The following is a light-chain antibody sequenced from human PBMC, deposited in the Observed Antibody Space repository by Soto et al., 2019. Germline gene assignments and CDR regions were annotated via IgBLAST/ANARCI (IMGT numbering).Light chain of an antibody. CDR1: QSVSSDY. J-gene: IGKJ1*01. Sequence: EIVVTTSPGTLSLSPGERANLSCRASQSVSSDYLASYQQKPGQAPRLLIYGASTRANGIPDRFSGSGSGSYFTLSIRRLGPEDCDVDYFQRHGISPWTFGQRTKVEVK. V-gene: IGKV3-20*01. CDR3: QRHGISPWT. CDR2: GAS.